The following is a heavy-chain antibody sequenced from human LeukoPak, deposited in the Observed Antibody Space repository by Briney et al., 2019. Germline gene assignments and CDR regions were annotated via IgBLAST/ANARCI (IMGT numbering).Heavy chain of an antibody. Sequence: GGSLRLSCAASGFTFSSNAMTWVRQAPGKGLECVSAITAGGDTPYYADSVRGRFTISRDNSRNTLYLQLNNLRAEDTAIYYCAKAYGTNGYYQLPIDFWGQGTLVTVPS. CDR2: ITAGGDTP. CDR3: AKAYGTNGYYQLPIDF. V-gene: IGHV3-23*01. D-gene: IGHD3-22*01. J-gene: IGHJ4*02. CDR1: GFTFSSNA.